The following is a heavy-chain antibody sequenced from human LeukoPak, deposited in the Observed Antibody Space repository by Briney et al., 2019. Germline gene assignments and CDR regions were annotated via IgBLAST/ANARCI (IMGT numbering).Heavy chain of an antibody. Sequence: QPGGSLRLSCAASGFTFSSYWMSWVRQAPGKGLEWVANIKQDGSEKYYVDSVKGRFTISRDNAKNSLYLQMNSLRAEDTAVYYCASQEVLRFLEWSYPDWFDPWGQGTLVTVSS. CDR3: ASQEVLRFLEWSYPDWFDP. J-gene: IGHJ5*02. CDR1: GFTFSSYW. CDR2: IKQDGSEK. V-gene: IGHV3-7*01. D-gene: IGHD3-3*01.